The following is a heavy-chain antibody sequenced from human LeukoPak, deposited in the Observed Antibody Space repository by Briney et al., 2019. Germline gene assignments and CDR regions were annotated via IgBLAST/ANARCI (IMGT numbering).Heavy chain of an antibody. J-gene: IGHJ4*02. CDR2: ISNDERNK. CDR1: GFTFHNFA. V-gene: IGHV3-30*04. CDR3: ARPSPPGDGYNPCDY. D-gene: IGHD5-24*01. Sequence: GGSLRLSCVASGFTFHNFAMHWVRQAPGKGLEWVAVISNDERNKYYTDSVKGRFTISRDNSKNTVYLQMNSLRTEDTAVYYCARPSPPGDGYNPCDYWGPGALVIVSS.